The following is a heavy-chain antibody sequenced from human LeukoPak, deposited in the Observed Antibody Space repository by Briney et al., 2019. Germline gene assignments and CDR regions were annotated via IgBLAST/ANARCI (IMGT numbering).Heavy chain of an antibody. Sequence: GGSLRLSCAASGFTFSSYAMHWVRQAPGKGLEWVAVISYDGSNKYYADSVKGRFTISRDNSKNTLYLQMNSLRAEDTAVYYCARDLGRYSSGQREALDIWGQGTMVTVSS. D-gene: IGHD6-19*01. J-gene: IGHJ3*02. CDR3: ARDLGRYSSGQREALDI. V-gene: IGHV3-30-3*01. CDR2: ISYDGSNK. CDR1: GFTFSSYA.